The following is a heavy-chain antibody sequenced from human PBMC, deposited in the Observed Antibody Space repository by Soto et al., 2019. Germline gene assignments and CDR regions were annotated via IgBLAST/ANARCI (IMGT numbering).Heavy chain of an antibody. V-gene: IGHV3-13*04. Sequence: GGSLRLSCAASGFTFSSYDMHWVRQATGKGLEWVSSIGTAGDTYYPGSVKGRFTISRENAKNSLYLQMNSLRAADTAVYYCARVGRLRFFDYSGQGTLVTVSS. CDR3: ARVGRLRFFDY. J-gene: IGHJ4*02. D-gene: IGHD5-12*01. CDR1: GFTFSSYD. CDR2: IGTAGDT.